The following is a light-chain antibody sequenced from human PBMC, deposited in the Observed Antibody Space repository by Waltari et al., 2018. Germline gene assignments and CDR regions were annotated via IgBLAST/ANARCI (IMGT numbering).Light chain of an antibody. CDR2: YDS. V-gene: IGLV3-21*04. Sequence: SYVVTQSPSVSVAPGETTRITCGGDNIGSKSVHWYQQRPGQAPVLVISYDSDRPSWITERFSGSNSGNTATLTISWVEADDEADYYCLVWHSTTDHHGVFGGGTKLTVL. CDR1: NIGSKS. J-gene: IGLJ2*01. CDR3: LVWHSTTDHHGV.